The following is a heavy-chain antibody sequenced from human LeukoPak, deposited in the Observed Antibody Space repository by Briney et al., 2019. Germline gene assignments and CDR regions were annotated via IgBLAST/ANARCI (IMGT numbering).Heavy chain of an antibody. CDR1: GYTFTGYY. J-gene: IGHJ4*02. D-gene: IGHD3-10*01. Sequence: ASVKVSCKASGYTFTGYYMHRVRQAPGQGLEWMGWINPNSGGTNYAQKFQGRVTMTRDTSISTAYMELSRLRSDDTAVYYCARGKRYGSGSYYADYWGQGTLVTVSS. CDR2: INPNSGGT. CDR3: ARGKRYGSGSYYADY. V-gene: IGHV1-2*02.